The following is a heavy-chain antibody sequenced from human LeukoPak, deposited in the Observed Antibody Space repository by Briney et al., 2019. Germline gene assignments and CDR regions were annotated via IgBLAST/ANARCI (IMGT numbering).Heavy chain of an antibody. CDR3: AKDRSSGPHYYYGMDV. CDR2: VSYLGDDQ. V-gene: IGHV3-30*18. Sequence: GGSLRLSCAASAFIFKNYAMHWVRQPPGKGLEWVAVVSYLGDDQFYAESVKGRFTISRDNSKKTVFLQMNSLGGEDTAIYYCAKDRSSGPHYYYGMDVWGRGTTVIVSS. CDR1: AFIFKNYA. J-gene: IGHJ6*02. D-gene: IGHD3-22*01.